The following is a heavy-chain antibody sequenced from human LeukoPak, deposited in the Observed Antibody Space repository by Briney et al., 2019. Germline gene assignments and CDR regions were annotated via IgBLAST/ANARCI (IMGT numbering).Heavy chain of an antibody. CDR3: VRLRWDTAMGFDY. CDR2: INCEGSST. D-gene: IGHD5-18*01. J-gene: IGHJ4*02. Sequence: GGSLRLSCAASGFTFSIYWMHWVRQAPGKGLEWVSYINCEGSSTSYAGSVKGRFTISRDNAKNTLYLQTNSLRAEDTAVYYSVRLRWDTAMGFDYWGPGSLVTVSS. CDR1: GFTFSIYW. V-gene: IGHV3-74*01.